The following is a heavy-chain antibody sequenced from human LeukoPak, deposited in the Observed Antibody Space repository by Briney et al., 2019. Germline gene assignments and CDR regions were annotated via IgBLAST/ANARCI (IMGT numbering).Heavy chain of an antibody. CDR1: GGSIRDYY. D-gene: IGHD4-17*01. CDR3: ARLLGSVTTYYYGMDV. CDR2: LFYSGRT. J-gene: IGHJ6*02. V-gene: IGHV4-59*08. Sequence: ETLSLTCNFSGGSIRDYYLSWIRQPPGKGLEWVGYLFYSGRTNYNPPLKSRVTISEDTSKNQFSLKLSSVTAADTAVYFCARLLGSVTTYYYGMDVWGQGTTVTVSS.